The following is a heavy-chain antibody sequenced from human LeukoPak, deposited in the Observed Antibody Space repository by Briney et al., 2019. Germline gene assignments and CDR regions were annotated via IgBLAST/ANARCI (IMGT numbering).Heavy chain of an antibody. J-gene: IGHJ5*02. Sequence: YTNGDTNYNPSLKSRVIISLDMSKNQFSLKLSSVSAADTAMYYCARVRNNWFDAWGQGTLVTVSS. CDR2: YTNGDT. V-gene: IGHV4-4*08. CDR3: ARVRNNWFDA.